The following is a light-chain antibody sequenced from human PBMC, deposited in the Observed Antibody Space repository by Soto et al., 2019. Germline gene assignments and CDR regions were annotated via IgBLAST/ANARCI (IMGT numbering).Light chain of an antibody. CDR3: QNYNSAPRT. CDR1: QGISND. Sequence: DIQMTESLSSLSASIGDRVTISCRASQGISNDLAWYQQKPGKVPYLLIYAASTSHSGVPSRFRGSGSGTDFTLTISSLQPEDVATYYCQNYNSAPRTFGQGTKVDIK. V-gene: IGKV1-27*01. CDR2: AAS. J-gene: IGKJ1*01.